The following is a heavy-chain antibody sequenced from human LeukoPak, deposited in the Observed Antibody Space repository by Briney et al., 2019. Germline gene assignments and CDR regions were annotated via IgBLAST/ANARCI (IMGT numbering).Heavy chain of an antibody. J-gene: IGHJ3*02. CDR3: AKPYCSGGSCPYAFDI. CDR1: GFTFSSYA. CDR2: ISGSGGST. V-gene: IGHV3-23*01. Sequence: GGSLRLSCAASGFTFSSYAMSWVRQAPGKGLEWVSAISGSGGSTYYADSVKGRFTISRDNSKNTLYLQMNSLRAEDTAVYYCAKPYCSGGSCPYAFDIWGQGTVVTVSS. D-gene: IGHD2-15*01.